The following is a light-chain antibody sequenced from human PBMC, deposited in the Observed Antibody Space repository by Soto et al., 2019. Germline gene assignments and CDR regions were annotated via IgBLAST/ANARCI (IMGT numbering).Light chain of an antibody. J-gene: IGKJ2*01. CDR2: ATA. Sequence: AIQMTQSPSSLSASVGDRVTITCRASQDIRDDLGWSQQKPGKAPKLLIYATATLQSGVPSRFSGSGSGKEFTLTISSLQPEDFATYYCLQDYNFPYTFGQGTKLEIK. CDR3: LQDYNFPYT. V-gene: IGKV1-6*01. CDR1: QDIRDD.